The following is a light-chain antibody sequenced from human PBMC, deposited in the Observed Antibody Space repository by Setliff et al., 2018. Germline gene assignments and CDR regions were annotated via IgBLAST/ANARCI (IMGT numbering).Light chain of an antibody. CDR1: SSDIGAGYS. CDR3: QSYGGSLSGYV. CDR2: GNN. V-gene: IGLV1-40*01. Sequence: QSALTQPPSVSGAPGQRVTISCTGPSSDIGAGYSVHWYQQLPGTAPKLLIYGNNNRPSGAPDRFSGSKSGTSASLAITGLQAEDEADYYCQSYGGSLSGYVFGSGTKVTVL. J-gene: IGLJ1*01.